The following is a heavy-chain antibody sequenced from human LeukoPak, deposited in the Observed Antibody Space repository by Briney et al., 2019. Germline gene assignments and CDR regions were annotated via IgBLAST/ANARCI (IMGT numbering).Heavy chain of an antibody. Sequence: SESLSLTCTVSGGSISSYYWSWIRQPPGKGLEWIGYIYYSGSTYYNPSFKSRVTISVYTSKNQFSLKLSSVTAAETAVYYCARVAILRFDPWGQGTLVTVSS. CDR3: ARVAILRFDP. J-gene: IGHJ5*02. V-gene: IGHV4-59*08. CDR1: GGSISSYY. CDR2: IYYSGST. D-gene: IGHD2-15*01.